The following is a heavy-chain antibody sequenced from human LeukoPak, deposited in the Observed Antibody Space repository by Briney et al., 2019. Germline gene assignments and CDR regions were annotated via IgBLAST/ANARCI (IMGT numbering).Heavy chain of an antibody. D-gene: IGHD2-15*01. V-gene: IGHV3-30*18. Sequence: GGSLRLSCAASGLPFSSYAMHWVRQAPGKGLEWVALISYDGSNEHYADSVKGRFTISRDNSKNTLYLQVNSLRAEDTAVYYCAKSKFSCIGNNCYSPNYWGQGTLVTVSS. CDR1: GLPFSSYA. CDR2: ISYDGSNE. J-gene: IGHJ4*02. CDR3: AKSKFSCIGNNCYSPNY.